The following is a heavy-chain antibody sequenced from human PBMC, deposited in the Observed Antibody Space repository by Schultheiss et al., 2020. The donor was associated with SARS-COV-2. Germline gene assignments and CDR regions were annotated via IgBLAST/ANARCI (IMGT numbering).Heavy chain of an antibody. D-gene: IGHD1-14*01. CDR3: ARDRIRGYYYMDV. CDR1: GGSISSYY. J-gene: IGHJ6*03. V-gene: IGHV4-4*07. CDR2: IYTSGST. Sequence: SQTLSLTCTVSGGSISSYYWSWIRQPAGKGLEWIGRIYTSGSTNYNPSLKSRVTISVDTSKNQFSLKLSSVTAADTAVYYCARDRIRGYYYMDVWGKGTTVTVSS.